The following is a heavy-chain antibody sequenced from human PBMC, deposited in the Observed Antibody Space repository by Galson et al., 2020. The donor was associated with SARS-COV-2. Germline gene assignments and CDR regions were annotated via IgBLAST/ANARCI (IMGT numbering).Heavy chain of an antibody. CDR3: AGWLQWVYGMDV. V-gene: IGHV3-30*03. CDR1: GFTFSSYG. D-gene: IGHD5-12*01. CDR2: ISYDGSNK. J-gene: IGHJ6*02. Sequence: GGSLRLSCAASGFTFSSYGMHWVRQAPGKGLEWVAVISYDGSNKYYADSVKGRFTISRDNSKNTLYLQMNSLRAEDTAVYYCAGWLQWVYGMDVWGLGTTVTVSS.